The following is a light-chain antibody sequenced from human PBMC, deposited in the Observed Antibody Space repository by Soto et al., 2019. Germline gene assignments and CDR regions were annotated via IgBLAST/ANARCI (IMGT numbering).Light chain of an antibody. CDR1: QGISQY. V-gene: IGKV1-33*01. Sequence: DIQMTQSPSSLSASVGDRVTITCQASQGISQYLSWYQQRSGKAPRLLIYDASYLQAGVPSRFSASGSGTDFTFTISSLQPEDIATYYCQQYDSLPLTLGGVTRV. J-gene: IGKJ4*01. CDR2: DAS. CDR3: QQYDSLPLT.